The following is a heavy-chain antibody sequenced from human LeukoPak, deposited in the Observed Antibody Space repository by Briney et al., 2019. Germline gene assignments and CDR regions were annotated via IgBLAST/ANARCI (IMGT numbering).Heavy chain of an antibody. J-gene: IGHJ4*02. D-gene: IGHD2-2*01. CDR2: IYHSGST. Sequence: PSGTLSLTCAVSGGSISSSNWWSWVRQPPGKGLEWIGEIYHSGSTNYNPSLKSRVTISVDKSKNQFSLKLSSVTAADTAVYYCARSFSYQLPLTADWGQGTLVTVSS. CDR3: ARSFSYQLPLTAD. V-gene: IGHV4-4*02. CDR1: GGSISSSNW.